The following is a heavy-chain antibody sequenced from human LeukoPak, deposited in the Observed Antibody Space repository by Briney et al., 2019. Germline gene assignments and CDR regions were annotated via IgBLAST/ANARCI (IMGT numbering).Heavy chain of an antibody. Sequence: GGSLRLSCAASGLTFNTYTMNWVRQAPGKGLEWVSYISGSSGIIDYADSVRGRFTISRDNAKNSLYLQMNSLRAEDTAVYYCARPCGGDCYSVAPYWGQGTLVTVSS. J-gene: IGHJ4*02. CDR1: GLTFNTYT. V-gene: IGHV3-48*01. CDR3: ARPCGGDCYSVAPY. CDR2: ISGSSGII. D-gene: IGHD2-21*02.